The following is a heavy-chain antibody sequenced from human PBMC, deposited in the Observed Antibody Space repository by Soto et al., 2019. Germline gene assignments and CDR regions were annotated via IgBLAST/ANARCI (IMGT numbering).Heavy chain of an antibody. D-gene: IGHD4-17*01. V-gene: IGHV4-34*01. CDR1: GGSFSGYY. Sequence: TLSLPCAVYGGSFSGYYWSWIRQPPRKGLEWIGEINHSGSTNYNPSLKSRVTISVDTSKNQFSLKLSSVTAADTAVYYCARGNYGDYPHYYGMDVWGQGTTVTVSS. CDR3: ARGNYGDYPHYYGMDV. J-gene: IGHJ6*02. CDR2: INHSGST.